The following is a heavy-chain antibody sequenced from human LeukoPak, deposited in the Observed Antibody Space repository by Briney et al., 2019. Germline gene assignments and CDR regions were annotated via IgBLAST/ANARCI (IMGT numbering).Heavy chain of an antibody. CDR2: IKQDGSEK. D-gene: IGHD4-17*01. CDR1: GFTFSTYW. V-gene: IGHV3-7*01. Sequence: GGSLRLSCAASGFTFSTYWMSWVRQAPGKGLEWVANIKQDGSEKNYVDSVKGRFTISRDNAKNSLYLQMNSLRAEDTAVYYCARDSHDYGDSLRVEYWGQGTLVTVSS. J-gene: IGHJ4*02. CDR3: ARDSHDYGDSLRVEY.